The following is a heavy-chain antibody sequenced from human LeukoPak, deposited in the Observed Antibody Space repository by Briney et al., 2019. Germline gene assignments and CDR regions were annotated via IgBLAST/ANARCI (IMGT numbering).Heavy chain of an antibody. CDR2: IYPTGST. J-gene: IGHJ5*02. CDR1: GYSISSGYY. CDR3: ARAYSSSWYCNWFDP. Sequence: SETLSLTCTVSGYSISSGYYWGWIRQPPGKGLEWIGNIYPTGSTYYNPSLKSRVTISVDTSKNQFSLKVSSVSAADTAVYYCARAYSSSWYCNWFDPWGQGTLVTVSS. V-gene: IGHV4-38-2*02. D-gene: IGHD6-13*01.